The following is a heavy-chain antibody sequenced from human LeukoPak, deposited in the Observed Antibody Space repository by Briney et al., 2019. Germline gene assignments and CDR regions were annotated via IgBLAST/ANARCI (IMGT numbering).Heavy chain of an antibody. Sequence: ASVKVSCKSSGGTFSRHTISWVRQAPGQGLEWMGGIIPIFGTANYAQKFQGRVTITADESTCTAYMELSSLRSEDTAVYYCARATVNYYYYMDVWGKGTTVTISS. CDR2: IIPIFGTA. CDR1: GGTFSRHT. CDR3: ARATVNYYYYMDV. J-gene: IGHJ6*03. V-gene: IGHV1-69*13. D-gene: IGHD4-17*01.